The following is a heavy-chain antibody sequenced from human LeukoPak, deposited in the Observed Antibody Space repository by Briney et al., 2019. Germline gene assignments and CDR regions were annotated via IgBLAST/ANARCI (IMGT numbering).Heavy chain of an antibody. J-gene: IGHJ4*02. V-gene: IGHV3-30*18. CDR2: ISYDGSNK. Sequence: GGSLRLSCAASGFTFSSYGMHWVRQAPGKSLECVAVISYDGSNKYYADSVKGRFTISRDNSKNTLYLQMNSLRAEDTAVYYCAKDPAGGIAAAGSFDYWGQGTLVTVSS. D-gene: IGHD6-13*01. CDR3: AKDPAGGIAAAGSFDY. CDR1: GFTFSSYG.